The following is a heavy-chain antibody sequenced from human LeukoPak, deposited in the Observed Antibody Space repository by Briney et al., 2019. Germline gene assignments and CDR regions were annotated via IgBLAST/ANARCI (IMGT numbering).Heavy chain of an antibody. Sequence: SETLSLTCAVYGGSFSGYYWSWIRQPPGKALEWIGYIYYTGSTKYSPSLKSRVTISVDTSKRQFSLNLSSVTAADTAVYYCARGPVRNWFDPWGQGTLVTVSS. CDR3: ARGPVRNWFDP. CDR1: GGSFSGYY. V-gene: IGHV4-59*01. J-gene: IGHJ5*02. CDR2: IYYTGST.